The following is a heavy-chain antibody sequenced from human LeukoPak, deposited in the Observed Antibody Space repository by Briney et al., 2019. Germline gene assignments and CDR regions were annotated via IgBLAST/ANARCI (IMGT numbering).Heavy chain of an antibody. J-gene: IGHJ6*02. CDR1: RFTFSTSG. V-gene: IGHV3-48*02. Sequence: GGSLRLSCAASRFTFSTSGMNWVRQAPGKGLQWVAYISSRSESKYYAASVKGRFTISRDNARNSLYLQMNSLRDDDTALYYCARVWQLGVWGQGTAVTVSS. CDR2: ISSRSESK. D-gene: IGHD3-10*01. CDR3: ARVWQLGV.